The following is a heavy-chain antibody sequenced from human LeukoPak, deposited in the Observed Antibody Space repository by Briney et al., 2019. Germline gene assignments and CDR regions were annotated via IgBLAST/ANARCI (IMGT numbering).Heavy chain of an antibody. CDR3: ARAGLRGIDY. CDR2: INPSGSST. Sequence: ASVKVSCKASGYSFTSHYMHWVRQAPGQGLEWLGLINPSGSSTLYAQKFQGRVTMTRDMSTTTDYMELSSLRSEDTAVYYCARAGLRGIDYWGQGTLVTVSS. CDR1: GYSFTSHY. J-gene: IGHJ4*02. V-gene: IGHV1-46*01. D-gene: IGHD5-12*01.